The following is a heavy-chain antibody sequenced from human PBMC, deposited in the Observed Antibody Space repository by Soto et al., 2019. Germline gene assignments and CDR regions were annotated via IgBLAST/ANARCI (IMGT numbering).Heavy chain of an antibody. Sequence: EVQLLESGGGLVQPGGSLRLSCVVSGLTFRSHAMYWVRQAPGQGLEWVAGISGGGYTAYYPDSGRGRFTISRDNSKNTVYLQIDNLRADDTAVYYCAKARGVATIKSNFDYWGQGTLVTVSS. D-gene: IGHD5-12*01. CDR1: GLTFRSHA. CDR2: ISGGGYTA. V-gene: IGHV3-23*01. J-gene: IGHJ4*02. CDR3: AKARGVATIKSNFDY.